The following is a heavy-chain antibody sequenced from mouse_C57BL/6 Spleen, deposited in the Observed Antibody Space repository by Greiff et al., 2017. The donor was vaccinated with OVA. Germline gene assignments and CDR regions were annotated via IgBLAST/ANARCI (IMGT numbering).Heavy chain of an antibody. Sequence: LVESGPELVKPGASVKISCKASGYAFSSSWMNWVKQRPGKGLEWIGRIYPGDGDTNYNGKFKGKATLTADKSSSTAYMQLSSLTSEDSAVYFCARGYYGSSYEYFDVWGTGTTVTVSS. V-gene: IGHV1-82*01. D-gene: IGHD1-1*01. CDR3: ARGYYGSSYEYFDV. J-gene: IGHJ1*03. CDR1: GYAFSSSW. CDR2: IYPGDGDT.